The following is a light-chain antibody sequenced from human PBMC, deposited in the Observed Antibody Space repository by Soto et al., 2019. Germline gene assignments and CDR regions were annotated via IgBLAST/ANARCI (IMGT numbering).Light chain of an antibody. CDR2: AAS. J-gene: IGKJ1*01. CDR1: QSISSY. Sequence: DIQMTQSPSSLSASVGDRVTITCRASQSISSYLNWYQQKPGKAPKLLIYAASSLQSGVPSRFSGSGSGTDFTLTISSLQPEDFATYYCQQSYRFGQGTKWISN. CDR3: QQSYR. V-gene: IGKV1-39*01.